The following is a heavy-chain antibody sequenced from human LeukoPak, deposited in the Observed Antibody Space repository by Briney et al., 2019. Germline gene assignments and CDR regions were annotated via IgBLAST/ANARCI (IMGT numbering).Heavy chain of an antibody. CDR1: GGSISSGDYY. Sequence: SQTLSLTCTVSGGSISSGDYYWSWIRQPPGKGLEWIGYIYYSGSTYYNPSLKSRVTISVDTSKNQFSLKLSSVTAADTAVYYCARVLSAANAADYWGQGTLVTVSS. V-gene: IGHV4-30-4*08. CDR2: IYYSGST. CDR3: ARVLSAANAADY. D-gene: IGHD6-13*01. J-gene: IGHJ4*02.